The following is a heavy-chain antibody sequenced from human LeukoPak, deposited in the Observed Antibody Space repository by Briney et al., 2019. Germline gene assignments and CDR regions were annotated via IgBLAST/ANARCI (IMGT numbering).Heavy chain of an antibody. D-gene: IGHD3-10*01. V-gene: IGHV3-23*01. CDR2: LSGSGDTT. Sequence: GGSLRLSCAASGFAFRSFDMSWVRQAPGKGLEWVSSLSGSGDTTYYADSVKGRFTISRDNSNNTLYLQMNSLRAEDTAVYYCASGRGYWGQGTLVTVSS. CDR1: GFAFRSFD. J-gene: IGHJ4*02. CDR3: ASGRGY.